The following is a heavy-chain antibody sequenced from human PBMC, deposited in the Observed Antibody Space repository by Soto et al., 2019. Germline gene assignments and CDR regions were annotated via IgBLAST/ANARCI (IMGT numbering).Heavy chain of an antibody. CDR1: GFTFSSYS. J-gene: IGHJ5*02. CDR3: ARGGYYDFWSGYSYWFDP. D-gene: IGHD3-3*01. V-gene: IGHV3-48*01. Sequence: GGSLRLSCAASGFTFSSYSMNWVRQAPGKGLEWVSYISSSSSTIYYADSVKGRFTISRDNAKNSLYLQMNSLRAEDTAVYYCARGGYYDFWSGYSYWFDPWGQGTLVTVSS. CDR2: ISSSSSTI.